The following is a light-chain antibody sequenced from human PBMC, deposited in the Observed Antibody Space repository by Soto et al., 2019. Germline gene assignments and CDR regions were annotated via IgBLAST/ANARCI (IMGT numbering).Light chain of an antibody. V-gene: IGKV3-11*01. J-gene: IGKJ5*01. CDR1: QNISNY. CDR2: DVS. CDR3: QQRNIWPPVT. Sequence: IVLTQSPATLSLSPGKRASHSCGASQNISNYLIWYQQKPGQAPRLLIYDVSNRAAGIPARFSGSGSGTDFTLTISSLEPEDSAVYYCQQRNIWPPVTFGQGTRLEIK.